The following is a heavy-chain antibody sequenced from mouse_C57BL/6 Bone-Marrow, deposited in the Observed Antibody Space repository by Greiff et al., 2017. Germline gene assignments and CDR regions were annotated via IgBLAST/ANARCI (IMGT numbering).Heavy chain of an antibody. CDR2: IDPSDSET. V-gene: IGHV1-52*01. J-gene: IGHJ2*01. D-gene: IGHD1-1*01. CDR1: GYTFTSYW. CDR3: AREGYYYGYYFDY. Sequence: VQLQQPGAELVRPGSSVKLSCKASGYTFTSYWMHWVKQRPIQGLEWIGNIDPSDSETHYNQKFKDKATLTVDKSSSTAYMQLSSLTSEDSAVYYCAREGYYYGYYFDYWGQGTTLTVSS.